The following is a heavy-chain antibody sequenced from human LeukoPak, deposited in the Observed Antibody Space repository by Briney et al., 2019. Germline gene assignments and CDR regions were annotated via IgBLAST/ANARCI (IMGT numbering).Heavy chain of an antibody. J-gene: IGHJ6*02. Sequence: GGSLRLSCAASGFTFSSYAMHWVRQAPGKGLEWVAVISYDGSNKYYADSVKGRFTISRDNSKNTLYLQMNSLRAEDTAVYYCARDLYSSSWYDPRYYYYGMDVWGQGTTVTVSS. CDR1: GFTFSSYA. CDR2: ISYDGSNK. V-gene: IGHV3-30-3*01. D-gene: IGHD6-13*01. CDR3: ARDLYSSSWYDPRYYYYGMDV.